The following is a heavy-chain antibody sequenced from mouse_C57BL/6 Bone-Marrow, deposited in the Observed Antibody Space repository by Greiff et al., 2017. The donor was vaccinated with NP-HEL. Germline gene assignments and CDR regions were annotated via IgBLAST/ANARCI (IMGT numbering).Heavy chain of an antibody. D-gene: IGHD1-1*01. CDR2: IWSGGST. V-gene: IGHV2-2*01. J-gene: IGHJ1*03. Sequence: QVQLQQSGPGLVQPSQSLSITCTVSGFSLTSYGVHWVRQSPGKGLEWLGVIWSGGSTDYNAAFISRLSISKDNSKSQVFFKMNSLQADDTAIYYCARNPIYYGSSYGYFDVWGTGTTVTVSS. CDR3: ARNPIYYGSSYGYFDV. CDR1: GFSLTSYG.